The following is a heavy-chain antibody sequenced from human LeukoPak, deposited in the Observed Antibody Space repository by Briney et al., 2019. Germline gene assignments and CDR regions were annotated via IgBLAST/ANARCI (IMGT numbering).Heavy chain of an antibody. CDR3: ARLLVGVTTTHSGDC. J-gene: IGHJ4*02. V-gene: IGHV4-39*01. Sequence: SETLSLTCTVSSDSISNSAYHWGWIRQPPGRGLEWIGTIYYNRGTYYNPSLKSRVTISVDTSKNQFSLKLSSVTAADTAMYYCARLLVGVTTTHSGDCWGQGTLVTVSS. CDR1: SDSISNSAYH. CDR2: IYYNRGT. D-gene: IGHD3-22*01.